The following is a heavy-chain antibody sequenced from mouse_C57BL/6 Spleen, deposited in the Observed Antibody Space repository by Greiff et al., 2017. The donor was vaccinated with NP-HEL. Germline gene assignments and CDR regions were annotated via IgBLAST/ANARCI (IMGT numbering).Heavy chain of an antibody. CDR2: IHPYSGST. CDR3: ATLYGKYWYFDV. J-gene: IGHJ1*03. CDR1: GYTFTSYW. Sequence: QVQLQQPGAELVKPGASVKLSCKASGYTFTSYWMHWVKQRPGQGLEWIGMIHPYSGSTNYNEKFKSKATLTVDKSSSTAYMQLSSLTSEDSAVYYCATLYGKYWYFDVWGTGTTVTVSS. D-gene: IGHD2-1*01. V-gene: IGHV1-64*01.